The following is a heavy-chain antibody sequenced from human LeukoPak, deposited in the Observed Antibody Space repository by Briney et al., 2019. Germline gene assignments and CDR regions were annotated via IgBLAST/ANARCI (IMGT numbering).Heavy chain of an antibody. Sequence: PGGSLRLSCAASGFTFSSYWMSWVRQAPGKGLEGVANIKQDGSEKYYVDSVKGRFTISRDNAKNSLYLQMNSLRAEDTAVYYCARDMVVVPAAISVPDYWGQGTLVTVSS. D-gene: IGHD2-2*02. CDR2: IKQDGSEK. V-gene: IGHV3-7*01. J-gene: IGHJ4*02. CDR1: GFTFSSYW. CDR3: ARDMVVVPAAISVPDY.